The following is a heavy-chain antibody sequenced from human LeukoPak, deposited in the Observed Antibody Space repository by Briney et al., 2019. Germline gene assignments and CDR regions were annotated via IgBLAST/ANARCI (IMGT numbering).Heavy chain of an antibody. CDR1: GFTFSSYG. CDR3: ARGRDFYDSSGHIDY. D-gene: IGHD3-22*01. Sequence: QTGGSLRLSCAASGFTFSSYGMHWVRQAPGKGLEWVAVIWYDGSNKYYADSVKVRFTISRDNSKNTLYLQMNSLRAEDTAVYYCARGRDFYDSSGHIDYWGQGTLVTVSS. V-gene: IGHV3-33*01. J-gene: IGHJ4*02. CDR2: IWYDGSNK.